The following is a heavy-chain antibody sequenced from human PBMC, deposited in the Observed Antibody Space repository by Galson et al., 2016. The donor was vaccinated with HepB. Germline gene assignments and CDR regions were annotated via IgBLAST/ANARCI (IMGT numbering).Heavy chain of an antibody. CDR3: ARHDYRSGQPFDF. Sequence: SETLSLTCSVFGGSIINYYWTWIRQPPGKGLEWIGNVFYSGSTKYNPSLKSRVTISVVASKSQFSLRLTSVTAADTAVYYCARHDYRSGQPFDFWGLGTLVTVSS. V-gene: IGHV4-59*08. D-gene: IGHD3-3*01. CDR1: GGSIINYY. CDR2: VFYSGST. J-gene: IGHJ4*01.